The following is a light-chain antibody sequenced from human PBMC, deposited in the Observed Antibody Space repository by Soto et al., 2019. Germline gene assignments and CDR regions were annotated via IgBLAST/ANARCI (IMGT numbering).Light chain of an antibody. Sequence: DIQMTQSPSTLSASVGDRVTITCRASQSISSWLAWYQQKPGKAPKLLIYDASYLERGVPSRFSGSGSGTEFTLTISSLQPDDLATYYCQQYNSFWTFGHGTKVDIK. V-gene: IGKV1-5*01. J-gene: IGKJ1*01. CDR2: DAS. CDR1: QSISSW. CDR3: QQYNSFWT.